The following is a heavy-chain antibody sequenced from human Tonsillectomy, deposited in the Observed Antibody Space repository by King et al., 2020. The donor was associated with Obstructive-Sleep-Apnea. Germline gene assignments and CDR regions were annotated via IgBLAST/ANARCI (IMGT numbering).Heavy chain of an antibody. Sequence: TLKESGPTLVKPTQTLTLTCTFSGFSLSTSGVGVGWIRQPPGKALEWLALIYWDDDKRYSPSLKSRLTITKDTPKNQVVLTMTNMDPVDTATYYCAHRRPLTYYFDYWGQGTLVTVSS. V-gene: IGHV2-5*02. CDR2: IYWDDDK. CDR1: GFSLSTSGVG. CDR3: AHRRPLTYYFDY. J-gene: IGHJ4*02.